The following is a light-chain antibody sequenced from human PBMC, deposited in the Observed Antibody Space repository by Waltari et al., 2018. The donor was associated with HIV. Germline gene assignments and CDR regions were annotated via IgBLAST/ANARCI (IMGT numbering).Light chain of an antibody. V-gene: IGLV2-11*01. Sequence: QSALTQPRSVSGSPGQSVTISCTRTGSDVGNFNFVSWYQHLPAKAPKLLIYDVTKRPSGVPYRFSGSKSGDTASLTISGLQAEDEADYYGCTYAAKYVLVGGGTNLTVL. CDR3: CTYAAKYVL. J-gene: IGLJ2*01. CDR2: DVT. CDR1: GSDVGNFNF.